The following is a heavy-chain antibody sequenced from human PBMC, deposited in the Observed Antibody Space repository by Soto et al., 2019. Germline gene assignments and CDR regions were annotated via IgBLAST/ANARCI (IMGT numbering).Heavy chain of an antibody. D-gene: IGHD3-3*01. V-gene: IGHV4-30-4*02. Sequence: SETLSLTCTVSGGSISSGDYYWSWIRQPPGKGLEWIGYIYYSGSTYYNPSLKSRVTISVDTSKNQFSLKLSSVTAADTAVYYCARYLGWGDFWSGYSRYFDYWGQGTLVTVSS. CDR2: IYYSGST. CDR1: GGSISSGDYY. CDR3: ARYLGWGDFWSGYSRYFDY. J-gene: IGHJ4*02.